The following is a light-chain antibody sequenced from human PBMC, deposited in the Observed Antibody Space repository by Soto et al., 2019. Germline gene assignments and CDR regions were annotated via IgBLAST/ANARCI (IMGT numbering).Light chain of an antibody. CDR3: SSYTSSSTLYV. Sequence: QSALTQPASVSWSPGQSITISCTGTSSDVGGYNYVSWYQQHPGKAPKLMIYEVSNRPSGVSNRFSGSKSGNTASLTISGLLAEDDADYYCSSYTSSSTLYVFGTGTKVTVL. CDR2: EVS. CDR1: SSDVGGYNY. V-gene: IGLV2-14*01. J-gene: IGLJ1*01.